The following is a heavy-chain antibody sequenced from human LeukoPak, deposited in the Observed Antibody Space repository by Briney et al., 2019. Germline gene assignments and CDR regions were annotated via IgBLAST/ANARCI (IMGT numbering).Heavy chain of an antibody. CDR3: ARDQYYGSGTYYNSSKGYFDY. D-gene: IGHD3-10*01. CDR2: IGSSSSTI. Sequence: GGSLRLSCAASGFTFSSYSMNWVRQAPGKGLEWVSYIGSSSSTIYYGDSVKGRFTISRDNAKNSLYLQMNSLRAEDTAVYYCARDQYYGSGTYYNSSKGYFDYWGQGTLVTVSS. J-gene: IGHJ4*02. V-gene: IGHV3-48*01. CDR1: GFTFSSYS.